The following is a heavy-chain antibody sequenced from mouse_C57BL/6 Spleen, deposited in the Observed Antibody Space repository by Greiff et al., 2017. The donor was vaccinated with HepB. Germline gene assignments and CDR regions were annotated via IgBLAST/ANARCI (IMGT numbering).Heavy chain of an antibody. CDR2: INYDGSST. D-gene: IGHD2-3*01. CDR3: AREYDYGYFDV. CDR1: GFTFSDYY. J-gene: IGHJ1*03. V-gene: IGHV5-16*01. Sequence: EVQRVESEGGLVQPGSSMKLSCTASGFTFSDYYMAWVRQVPEKGLEWVANINYDGSSTYYLDSLKSRFIISRDNAKNILYLQMSSLKSEDTATYYCAREYDYGYFDVWGTGTTVTVSS.